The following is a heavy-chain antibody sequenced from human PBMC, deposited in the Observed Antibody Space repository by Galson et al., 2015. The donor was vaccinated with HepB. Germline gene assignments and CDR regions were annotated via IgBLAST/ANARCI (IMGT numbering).Heavy chain of an antibody. D-gene: IGHD4/OR15-4a*01. Sequence: SLRLSCAASGFTFSSYAMHWVRQAPGKGLEWVAVISYDGSNKYYADSVKGRFTIARDNAKNTMWLQMNSLRAEDTAVYYYATTKFGSGAYWTFDIWGQGTLVTVSS. V-gene: IGHV3-30*04. CDR1: GFTFSSYA. J-gene: IGHJ3*02. CDR2: ISYDGSNK. CDR3: ATTKFGSGAYWTFDI.